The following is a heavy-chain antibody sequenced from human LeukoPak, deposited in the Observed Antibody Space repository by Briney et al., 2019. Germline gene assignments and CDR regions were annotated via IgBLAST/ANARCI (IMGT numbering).Heavy chain of an antibody. CDR2: ISSSSSYI. CDR1: GFTFSSYS. J-gene: IGHJ4*02. CDR3: AKEPYDFWSGYPYYFHY. Sequence: GGSLRLSCAASGFTFSSYSMTWVRQAPGKGLEWVSSISSSSSYIYYADSVKGRFTISRDTSKNTLYLQMNSLRAEDTAVYYCAKEPYDFWSGYPYYFHYWGQGTRVTVSS. D-gene: IGHD3-3*01. V-gene: IGHV3-21*04.